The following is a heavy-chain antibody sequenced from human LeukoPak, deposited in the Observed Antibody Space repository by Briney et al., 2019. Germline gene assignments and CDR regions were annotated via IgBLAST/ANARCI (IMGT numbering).Heavy chain of an antibody. CDR1: GYTFTSYG. CDR2: INPNSGGT. CDR3: ARDLTSTIVVVPAASLDY. J-gene: IGHJ4*02. V-gene: IGHV1-2*02. D-gene: IGHD2-2*01. Sequence: ASVKVSCEASGYTFTSYGISWVRQAPGQGLEWMGWINPNSGGTNYAQKFQGRVTMTRDTSISTAYMELSRLRSDDTAVYYCARDLTSTIVVVPAASLDYWGQGTLVTVSS.